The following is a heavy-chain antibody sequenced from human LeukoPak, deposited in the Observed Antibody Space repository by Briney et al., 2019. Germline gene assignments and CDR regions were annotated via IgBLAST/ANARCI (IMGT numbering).Heavy chain of an antibody. D-gene: IGHD4-17*01. Sequence: GGSLRLSCAASGFTFNIYSMNWVRQAPGKGLEWVSYISSSSGTIYYADSVKGRFTISRDNAKNSLYLQVNSLRDEDTAVYYCARNQDYGVYNSVGAFDIWGQGTMVTVSS. CDR3: ARNQDYGVYNSVGAFDI. J-gene: IGHJ3*02. V-gene: IGHV3-48*02. CDR2: ISSSSGTI. CDR1: GFTFNIYS.